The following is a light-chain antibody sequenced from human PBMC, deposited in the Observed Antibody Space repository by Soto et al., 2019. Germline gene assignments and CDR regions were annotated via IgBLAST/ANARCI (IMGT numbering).Light chain of an antibody. CDR3: HQYYSYPHT. CDR2: AAS. J-gene: IGKJ2*01. Sequence: AIRITQSPSSFSASTGDRVAITCRASQGISSYLAWYQQEPGKAPRLLIYAASTLQSGVPSRFSGSGSGTDFTLTISCLQSEDFATYFCHQYYSYPHTFGQGTNLEI. CDR1: QGISSY. V-gene: IGKV1-8*01.